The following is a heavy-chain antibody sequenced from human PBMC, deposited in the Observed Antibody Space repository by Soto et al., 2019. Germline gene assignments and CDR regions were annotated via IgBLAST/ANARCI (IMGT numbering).Heavy chain of an antibody. CDR2: IYHSGST. CDR3: ARTNVGGNVDDAFDI. Sequence: SETLSLTCTVSGGSISSSSYYWSWIRQPPGKGLEWIGYIYHSGSTYYNPSLKSRVTISVDRSKNQFSLKLSSVTAADTAVYYCARTNVGGNVDDAFDIWGQGTMVTVSS. D-gene: IGHD2-15*01. CDR1: GGSISSSSYY. J-gene: IGHJ3*02. V-gene: IGHV4-30-2*01.